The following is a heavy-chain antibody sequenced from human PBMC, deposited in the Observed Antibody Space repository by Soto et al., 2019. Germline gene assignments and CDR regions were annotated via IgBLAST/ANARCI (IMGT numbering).Heavy chain of an antibody. CDR1: GFTFSSYS. CDR3: GGHRDLHYCSGYYGY. J-gene: IGHJ4*02. Sequence: GGSLRLSCAASGFTFSSYSMNWVRQAPGKGLEWVSSISSSSSYIYYADSVNGRFTIARDNAKNSLYLQMNRLRGEETSVYYCGGHRDLHYCSGYYGYWGQG. CDR2: ISSSSSYI. D-gene: IGHD3-3*02. V-gene: IGHV3-21*01.